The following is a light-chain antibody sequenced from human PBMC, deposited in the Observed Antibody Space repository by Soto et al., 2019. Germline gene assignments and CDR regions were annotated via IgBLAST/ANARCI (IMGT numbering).Light chain of an antibody. CDR1: QSVSSN. CDR3: QLYSNWPFT. Sequence: EIVMTQSPATLSVSPGERATLSCRASQSVSSNLAWYQQKPGQAHRLLIYGASTRATGIPARFSGSGSGTASTPTTSILQSEDFADYYCQLYSNWPFTFGPGTKVDIK. CDR2: GAS. J-gene: IGKJ3*01. V-gene: IGKV3-15*01.